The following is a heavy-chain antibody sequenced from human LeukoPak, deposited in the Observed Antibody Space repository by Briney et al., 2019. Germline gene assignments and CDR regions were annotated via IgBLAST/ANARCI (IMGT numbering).Heavy chain of an antibody. Sequence: GGSLRLSRAASGFTFSSYAMNWFRQAPGKGPEWVSYISSSGSFIYYADSVKGRFTISRDNPKNSLSLQLNSLRVEDAAVYYCARGGSAWSFDHWGQGTLVTVSS. V-gene: IGHV3-21*01. CDR3: ARGGSAWSFDH. CDR1: GFTFSSYA. D-gene: IGHD6-19*01. CDR2: ISSSGSFI. J-gene: IGHJ4*02.